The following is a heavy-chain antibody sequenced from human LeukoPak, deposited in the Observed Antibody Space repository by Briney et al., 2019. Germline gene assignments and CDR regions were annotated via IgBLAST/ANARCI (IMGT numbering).Heavy chain of an antibody. V-gene: IGHV3-15*07. CDR3: TTGNWGPH. CDR2: IKRKSDGGTT. D-gene: IGHD7-27*01. J-gene: IGHJ4*02. CDR1: GFTFNDAW. Sequence: GGSLRLSCAASGFTFNDAWMNWVRQAPGKGLEWVGRIKRKSDGGTTDYAAPVKGRFTISRDDSKNTLYLQMNSLKTEDTAVYYCTTGNWGPHWGQGTLVTVSS.